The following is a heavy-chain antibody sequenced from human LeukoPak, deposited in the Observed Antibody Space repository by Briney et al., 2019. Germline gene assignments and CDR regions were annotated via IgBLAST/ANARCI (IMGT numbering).Heavy chain of an antibody. D-gene: IGHD4-17*01. CDR2: IYYSGST. CDR1: GGSISSSSYY. J-gene: IGHJ4*02. Sequence: SETLSLTCTVSGGSISSSSYYWGWIRQPPGKGLEWIGSIYYSGSTYYNPSLKSRVTISVDTSKNQFSLKLSSVTAADTAVYYCARVLYGVIDYWGQGTLVTVSS. CDR3: ARVLYGVIDY. V-gene: IGHV4-39*07.